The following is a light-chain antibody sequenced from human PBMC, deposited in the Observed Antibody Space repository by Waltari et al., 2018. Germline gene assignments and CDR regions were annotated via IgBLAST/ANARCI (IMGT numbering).Light chain of an antibody. V-gene: IGLV6-57*04. CDR2: EDN. CDR1: SGSIASSY. J-gene: IGLJ2*01. CDR3: QSYDDYAHVI. Sequence: NFMLTQPHSVSESPGKTVIISCTRSSGSIASSYVQWYQQPPGSAPATVIYEDNQRPSGVPDRFPGSIDTSSNSASLTISGLETEDEADYYCQSYDDYAHVIFGGGTKVTVL.